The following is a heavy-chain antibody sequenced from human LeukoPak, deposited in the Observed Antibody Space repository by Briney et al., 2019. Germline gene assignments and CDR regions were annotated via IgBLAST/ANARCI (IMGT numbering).Heavy chain of an antibody. CDR1: GFTFSSCA. Sequence: GGSLRLPCAASGFTFSSCAMHWVRQAPGKGLEWVAVISYDGSNKYYADSVKGRFTISRDNSKNTLYLQMNSLRAEDTAVYYCARDRDSSSSFFDYWGQGTLVTVSS. CDR2: ISYDGSNK. J-gene: IGHJ4*02. CDR3: ARDRDSSSSFFDY. D-gene: IGHD6-6*01. V-gene: IGHV3-30*01.